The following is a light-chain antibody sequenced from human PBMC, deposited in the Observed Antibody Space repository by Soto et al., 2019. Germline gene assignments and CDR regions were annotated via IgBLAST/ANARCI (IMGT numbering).Light chain of an antibody. Sequence: DIVMTQSPLSLTVTPGEPASISCRSSQSLLYSNGYNYLDWYLQKPGQSPQLLIYLGFNRASGVPDRFSGSGSGTDFTLKISRVEAEDVGVYYCMQALELRTFGQGTKVVIK. CDR1: QSLLYSNGYNY. V-gene: IGKV2-28*01. J-gene: IGKJ1*01. CDR2: LGF. CDR3: MQALELRT.